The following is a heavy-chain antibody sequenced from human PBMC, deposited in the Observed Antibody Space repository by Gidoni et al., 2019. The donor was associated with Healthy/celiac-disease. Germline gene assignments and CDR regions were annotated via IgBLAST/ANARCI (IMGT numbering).Heavy chain of an antibody. CDR2: ISYDGSNK. J-gene: IGHJ4*02. Sequence: QVQLVESGGGVVQPGRSLRLSCAAPGFTFSSYVMHWVRQAPGKGLEWVAVISYDGSNKYYADSVKGRFTISRDNSKNTLYLQMNSLRAEDTAVYYCAKDEEYSGSYPYYWGQGTLVTVSS. D-gene: IGHD1-26*01. CDR1: GFTFSSYV. V-gene: IGHV3-30*18. CDR3: AKDEEYSGSYPYY.